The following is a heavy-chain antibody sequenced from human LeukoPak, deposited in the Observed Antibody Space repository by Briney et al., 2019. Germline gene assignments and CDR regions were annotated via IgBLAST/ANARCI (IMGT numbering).Heavy chain of an antibody. CDR2: ISYDGGNK. J-gene: IGHJ4*02. CDR3: ARDGPFYYDSSGIAYYFDS. D-gene: IGHD3-22*01. CDR1: GFTFGRYA. V-gene: IGHV3-30*01. Sequence: GRSLRLSCAASGFTFGRYAMHWVRQTPGKGLEWVAVISYDGGNKYYSDSVKGRFTISRDNSRDTLYLQMNSLRAEDTAIYYCARDGPFYYDSSGIAYYFDSWGQGTLVTVSS.